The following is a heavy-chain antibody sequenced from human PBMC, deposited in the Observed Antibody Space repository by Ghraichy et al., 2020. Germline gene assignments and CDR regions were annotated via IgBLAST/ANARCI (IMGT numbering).Heavy chain of an antibody. D-gene: IGHD6-19*01. J-gene: IGHJ4*02. CDR2: ISNNGNT. V-gene: IGHV1-18*01. CDR3: MRGGWYGGDY. Sequence: ASVKVSCKTSGFTFNIYGFSWVRQAPGQGLEWMGWISNNGNTNYIQKFQVRVTMTADTSTSTAYMELRNLRSDDTAVYFCMRGGWYGGDYWGQGTLVTVSS. CDR1: GFTFNIYG.